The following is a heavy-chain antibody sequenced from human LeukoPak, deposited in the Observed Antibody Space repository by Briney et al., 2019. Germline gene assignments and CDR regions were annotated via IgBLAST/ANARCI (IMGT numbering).Heavy chain of an antibody. CDR1: GFTFSGSA. J-gene: IGHJ4*02. CDR2: IRSKANSYAT. V-gene: IGHV3-73*01. CDR3: AKGISPMISLLYFDY. Sequence: PGGSLRLSCAASGFTFSGSAMHWVRQASGKGLEWVGRIRSKANSYATAYAASVKGRFTISRDDSKNTAYLQMNSLKTEDTAVYYCAKGISPMISLLYFDYWGQGTLVTVSS. D-gene: IGHD3-22*01.